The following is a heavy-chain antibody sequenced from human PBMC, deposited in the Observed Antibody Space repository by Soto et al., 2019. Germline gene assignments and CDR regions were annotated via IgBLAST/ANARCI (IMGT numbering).Heavy chain of an antibody. J-gene: IGHJ6*02. D-gene: IGHD6-13*01. V-gene: IGHV3-9*01. CDR1: GFTFSSYS. Sequence: GGSLRLSCAASGFTFSSYSMNWVRQAPGKGLEWVSGISWNSGSIGYADSVKGRFTISRDNAKNSLYLQMNSLRAEDTALYYCAKDKGSSSWHRYYYYGMDVWGQGTTVTVSS. CDR3: AKDKGSSSWHRYYYYGMDV. CDR2: ISWNSGSI.